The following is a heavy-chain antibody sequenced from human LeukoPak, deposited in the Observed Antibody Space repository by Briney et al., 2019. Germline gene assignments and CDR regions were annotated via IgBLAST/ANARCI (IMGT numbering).Heavy chain of an antibody. V-gene: IGHV3-30*19. D-gene: IGHD3-10*01. CDR2: MSYDGSNE. J-gene: IGHJ4*02. CDR1: GFTFSSYG. Sequence: GGSLRLSCAASGFTFSSYGMHWVRQAPGKGLEWVAVMSYDGSNENYLDSVKGRFTISRDNSKNTLYLQMNSLRAEDTAVYYCARAYYYGSESPRPFDYWGQGTLVTVSS. CDR3: ARAYYYGSESPRPFDY.